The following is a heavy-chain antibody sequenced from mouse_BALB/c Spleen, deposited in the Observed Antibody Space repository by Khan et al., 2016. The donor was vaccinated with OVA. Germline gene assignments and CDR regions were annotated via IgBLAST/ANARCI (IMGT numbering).Heavy chain of an antibody. CDR1: GFNIKDYY. Sequence: VQLQQSGAELVRSGASVKLSCTGSGFNIKDYYMHWVKQRPEQGLAWIGWIDPENGDTEYAPQFQDKATLTADTSSNTAYLQLSSLTSEDTAVYYCDTGDGYSAWFAYWGQGTLVTVSA. D-gene: IGHD2-3*01. J-gene: IGHJ3*01. CDR2: IDPENGDT. V-gene: IGHV14-4*02. CDR3: DTGDGYSAWFAY.